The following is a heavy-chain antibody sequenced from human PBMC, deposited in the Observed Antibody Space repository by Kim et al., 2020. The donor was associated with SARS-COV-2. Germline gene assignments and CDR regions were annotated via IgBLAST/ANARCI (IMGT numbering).Heavy chain of an antibody. Sequence: ASVKVSCKASGFSSSSSYMHWLRQAPGQVFQWMGIINPSDGSTSYAQEFQGRVSLTRDTSTSTVSMELSSLRSEDTAVYYCVGYLYGGDSNDWFDPWGQGTLVTVSS. CDR2: INPSDGST. CDR3: VGYLYGGDSNDWFDP. V-gene: IGHV1-46*01. CDR1: GFSSSSSY. D-gene: IGHD2-21*02. J-gene: IGHJ5*02.